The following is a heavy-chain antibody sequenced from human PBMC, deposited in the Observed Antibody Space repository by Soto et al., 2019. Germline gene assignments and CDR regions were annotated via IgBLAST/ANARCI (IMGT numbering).Heavy chain of an antibody. CDR3: AREESYYYYGMDV. J-gene: IGHJ6*02. V-gene: IGHV1-58*01. Sequence: SVKVSCKASGFSFTSSSVQWVRQARGQRLEWIGWIVVGTGHTNYAQKFQERVTISTDMSTNTAYMEVNSLRFDDTAVYYCAREESYYYYGMDVWGQGTTVTVSS. CDR1: GFSFTSSS. CDR2: IVVGTGHT.